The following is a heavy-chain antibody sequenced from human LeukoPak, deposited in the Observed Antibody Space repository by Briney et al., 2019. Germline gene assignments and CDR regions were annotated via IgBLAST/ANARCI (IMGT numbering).Heavy chain of an antibody. Sequence: HPGGSLRLSCAASGFTFSSYAMSWVRQAPGKGLEWVSAISGSGGSTYYADSVKGRFTISRDNSKNTLYLQMNSLRAEDTAVHYCAKGGSGWYLYYFDYWGQGTLVTVSS. V-gene: IGHV3-23*01. J-gene: IGHJ4*02. CDR1: GFTFSSYA. CDR3: AKGGSGWYLYYFDY. D-gene: IGHD6-19*01. CDR2: ISGSGGST.